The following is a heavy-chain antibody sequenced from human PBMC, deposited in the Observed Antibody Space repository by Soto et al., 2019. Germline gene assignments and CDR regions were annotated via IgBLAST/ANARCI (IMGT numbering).Heavy chain of an antibody. CDR2: ISASTRNT. V-gene: IGHV1-18*01. CDR3: VRCYCSVGSCYACWHFDL. CDR1: GYTFSDYA. D-gene: IGHD2-15*01. J-gene: IGHJ2*01. Sequence: QVQLVQSGGEVKKPGASVKVSCQASGYTFSDYAISWVRQAPGQGLEWIGWISASTRNTDQAQNFQGRVIMTLDTFTNTAYMELRSLRSDDTAVYYCVRCYCSVGSCYACWHFDLWGRGTLVTVSS.